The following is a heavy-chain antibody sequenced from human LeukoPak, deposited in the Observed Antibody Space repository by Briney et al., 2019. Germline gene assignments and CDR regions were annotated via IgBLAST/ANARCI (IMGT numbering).Heavy chain of an antibody. CDR2: INTNTGNP. J-gene: IGHJ4*02. CDR1: GYTFTSYA. Sequence: ASVKVSCKASGYTFTSYAMNWVRQAPGQGLEWVGWINTNTGNPKYAQGFTGRVGFSLDTSVSTAYLQISSLKAEATAVYYCARVSHRYSSGWYVGHWGQGTLVTVSS. D-gene: IGHD6-19*01. V-gene: IGHV7-4-1*02. CDR3: ARVSHRYSSGWYVGH.